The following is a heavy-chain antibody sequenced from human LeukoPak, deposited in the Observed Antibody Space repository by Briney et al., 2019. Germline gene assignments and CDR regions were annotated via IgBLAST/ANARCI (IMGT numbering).Heavy chain of an antibody. CDR3: ARDPDIVVVPAAIGGRFDP. Sequence: ASVKVSCKASGYTFTGYYMHWVRQAPGQGLEWMGWINPNSGGTNYAQKFQGRVTMTRDTSISTAYMELSRLRSDDTAVYYCARDPDIVVVPAAIGGRFDPWGQGTLVTVSS. CDR2: INPNSGGT. CDR1: GYTFTGYY. J-gene: IGHJ5*02. D-gene: IGHD2-2*02. V-gene: IGHV1-2*02.